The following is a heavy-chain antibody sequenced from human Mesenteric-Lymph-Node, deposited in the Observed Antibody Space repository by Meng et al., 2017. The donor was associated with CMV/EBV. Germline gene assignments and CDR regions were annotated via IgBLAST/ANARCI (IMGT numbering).Heavy chain of an antibody. J-gene: IGHJ4*02. CDR2: INGDGTSS. Sequence: GESLTISCAASGFTFSGDWMHCVRQAPGKGLMLVSRINGDGTSSVYADCVKGRFTIARDNANNVLYLQVDSLRPEDKAVYYCVTNVICSGDGCRNYWGQGTLVTVSS. CDR1: GFTFSGDW. V-gene: IGHV3-74*01. CDR3: VTNVICSGDGCRNY. D-gene: IGHD2-15*01.